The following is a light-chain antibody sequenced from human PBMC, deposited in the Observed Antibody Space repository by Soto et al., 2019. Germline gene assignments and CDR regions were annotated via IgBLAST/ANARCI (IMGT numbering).Light chain of an antibody. CDR3: ASSTSDSLYV. CDR2: KVT. J-gene: IGLJ1*01. CDR1: SSDVGGNKY. V-gene: IGLV2-14*01. Sequence: QSVLTHPASVSGSPGQSITISCTGTSSDVGGNKYVSWYQQYPGKVPKLLINKVTNRPSGFSYRFSGSKSGNTASLTISALLAEDEADYFCASSTSDSLYVFGTGTKVTVL.